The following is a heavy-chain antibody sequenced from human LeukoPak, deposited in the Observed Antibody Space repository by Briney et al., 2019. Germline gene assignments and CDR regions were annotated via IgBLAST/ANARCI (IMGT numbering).Heavy chain of an antibody. Sequence: SETLSLTCTVSCGSISSSSYYWGWIRQPPGKGLEGIGCLYYSGSTYYTPSLKRRVTISVDTPKNQFSLKLSSVADADTAVYYCARDQGIAAGSCDPWGQGTLVTVSS. V-gene: IGHV4-39*07. CDR1: CGSISSSSYY. J-gene: IGHJ5*02. CDR2: LYYSGST. D-gene: IGHD6-13*01. CDR3: ARDQGIAAGSCDP.